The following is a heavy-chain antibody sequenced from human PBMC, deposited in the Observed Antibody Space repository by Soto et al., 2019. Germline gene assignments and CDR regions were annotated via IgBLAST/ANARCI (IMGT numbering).Heavy chain of an antibody. D-gene: IGHD6-13*01. CDR2: INHSGST. CDR3: ARSIASAGNYYCYGMDV. J-gene: IGHJ6*02. Sequence: SETLSLTCAVYGGSFSGYYWSWIRQPPGKGLEWIGEINHSGSTNYNPSLKSRVTISVDTSKNQFSLKLSSVTAADTAVYYCARSIASAGNYYCYGMDVWGQGTTVTVSS. V-gene: IGHV4-34*01. CDR1: GGSFSGYY.